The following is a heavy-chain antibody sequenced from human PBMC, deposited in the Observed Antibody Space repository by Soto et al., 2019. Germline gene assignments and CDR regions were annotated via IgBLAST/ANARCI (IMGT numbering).Heavy chain of an antibody. CDR1: GGTFSSYA. V-gene: IGHV1-69*05. Sequence: GASVKVSCKASGGTFSSYAISWVRQAPRQGLEWMGGIIPIFGTANYAQKFQGRVTMTTDTSTSTAYMDLRSLTSDDTAVYYCARDRVAGIWGDAFDIWGQGTMVTVSS. D-gene: IGHD3-16*01. CDR2: IIPIFGTA. J-gene: IGHJ3*02. CDR3: ARDRVAGIWGDAFDI.